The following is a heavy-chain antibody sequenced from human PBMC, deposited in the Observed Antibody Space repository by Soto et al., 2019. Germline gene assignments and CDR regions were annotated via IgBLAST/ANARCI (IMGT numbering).Heavy chain of an antibody. CDR2: ITPADSET. D-gene: IGHD6-6*01. V-gene: IGHV5-51*01. Sequence: RGESLKISCKGSGYSYTSYWIGWVRQRPGRGLEWMGIITPADSETNYSPSFQGQVTISADRSTSTAFLQWSSLKASDTAMYYCVRRAEGRPGDGYYYVALDVWGQGNTGTVSS. CDR3: VRRAEGRPGDGYYYVALDV. J-gene: IGHJ6*02. CDR1: GYSYTSYW.